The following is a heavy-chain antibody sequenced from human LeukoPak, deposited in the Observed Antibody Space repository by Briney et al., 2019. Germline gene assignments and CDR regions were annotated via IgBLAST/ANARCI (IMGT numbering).Heavy chain of an antibody. J-gene: IGHJ4*02. CDR1: GGSISSYY. V-gene: IGHV4-59*01. Sequence: PSETLSLTCTVSGGSISSYYWSWIRQPPGKGLEWIGYIYHSGSTNYNPSLKSRVTISVDTSKNQFSLKLSSVTAADTAVYYCASSPAGDYDFWSGPYYFDYWGQGTLVTVSS. D-gene: IGHD3-3*01. CDR3: ASSPAGDYDFWSGPYYFDY. CDR2: IYHSGST.